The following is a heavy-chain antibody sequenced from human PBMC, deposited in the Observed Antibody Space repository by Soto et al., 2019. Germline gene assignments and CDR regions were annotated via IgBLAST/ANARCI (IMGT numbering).Heavy chain of an antibody. CDR2: IIPIFGTP. D-gene: IGHD3-22*01. J-gene: IGHJ4*02. CDR1: GDSFSSYA. CDR3: ATGANYYETIALAY. Sequence: QVQLVQSVAEVKKPGSSVKVSCKASGDSFSSYAISWVRQAPGHGLEWMGRIIPIFGTPNYAQRLEGRVKITADESTGTANMKRSSLRSDDTAVYYCATGANYYETIALAYWGQGTLVTVSS. V-gene: IGHV1-69*01.